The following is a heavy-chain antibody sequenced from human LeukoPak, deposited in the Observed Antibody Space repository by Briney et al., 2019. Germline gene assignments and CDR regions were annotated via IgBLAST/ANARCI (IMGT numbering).Heavy chain of an antibody. D-gene: IGHD3-16*01. CDR2: IYYSGST. CDR3: ARHYAP. Sequence: SETLSLTCTVSGGSISGSSYYWGWIRQPPGKGLEWIGSIYYSGSTYYNPSLKRRGTISVDTSKNQSSLKLNSVPATDTAVYYCARHYAPWGQGTLVTVSS. CDR1: GGSISGSSYY. J-gene: IGHJ4*02. V-gene: IGHV4-39*01.